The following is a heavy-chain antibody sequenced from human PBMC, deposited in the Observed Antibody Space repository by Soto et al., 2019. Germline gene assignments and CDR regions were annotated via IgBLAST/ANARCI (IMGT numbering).Heavy chain of an antibody. CDR2: ISGSGGST. J-gene: IGHJ6*02. CDR3: AKAPIGYYYYYGMDV. Sequence: GGSLRLSCAASGFTFSSYAMSWVRQAPGKGLEWVSAISGSGGSTYYADSVKGRFTISRDNSKNTLYLQMNSLRAEDTAVYYCAKAPIGYYYYYGMDVWGQGTTVTVSS. V-gene: IGHV3-23*01. CDR1: GFTFSSYA.